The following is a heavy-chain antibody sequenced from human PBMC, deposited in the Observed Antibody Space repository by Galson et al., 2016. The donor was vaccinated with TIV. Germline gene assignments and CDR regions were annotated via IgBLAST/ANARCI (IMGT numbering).Heavy chain of an antibody. Sequence: SLRLSCAASGFTFDDYAMHWVRQAPGKGLEWVSGISWNSANRGYGESVKGRFTISRDDAKNTLYVQMNSLRVEDTALYYCAKARIRDYGGNDHYYYYAMDVWGQGTTVTVSS. CDR1: GFTFDDYA. CDR3: AKARIRDYGGNDHYYYYAMDV. V-gene: IGHV3-9*01. D-gene: IGHD4-23*01. CDR2: ISWNSANR. J-gene: IGHJ6*02.